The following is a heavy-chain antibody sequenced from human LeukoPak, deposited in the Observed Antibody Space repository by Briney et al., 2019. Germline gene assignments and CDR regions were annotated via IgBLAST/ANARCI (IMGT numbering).Heavy chain of an antibody. D-gene: IGHD2-21*01. Sequence: SETLSLTCTVSGGSISGYYWTWIRQPPGKGLEWIGCIYSSGSTNYNPSLKSRVTTSVDTSKKQFSLKLRSVTAADTAVYYCARSVSWGLLVRDDAFDIWGQGTMVTVSS. V-gene: IGHV4-59*08. J-gene: IGHJ3*02. CDR3: ARSVSWGLLVRDDAFDI. CDR2: IYSSGST. CDR1: GGSISGYY.